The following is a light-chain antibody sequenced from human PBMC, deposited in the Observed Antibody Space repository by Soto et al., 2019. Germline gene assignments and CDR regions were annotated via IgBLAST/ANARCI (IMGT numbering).Light chain of an antibody. CDR2: DAS. J-gene: IGKJ1*01. CDR3: QQYENYWT. CDR1: QSISSW. V-gene: IGKV1-5*01. Sequence: DIQMTQSPSTLSATAGDRVTITCRASQSISSWLAWYQHKPGKAPKLLIYDASNLASGVPSRLSGSGSGTEFSLTISNLQSDDCAAYYCQQYENYWTFGQGTRVEIK.